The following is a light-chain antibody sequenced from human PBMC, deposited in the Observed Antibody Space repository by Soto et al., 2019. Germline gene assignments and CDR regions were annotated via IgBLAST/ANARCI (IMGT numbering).Light chain of an antibody. V-gene: IGKV1-5*01. CDR2: DAS. CDR3: QQYNSYLYT. J-gene: IGKJ2*01. Sequence: DIQMTQSPSTLSASVGDRVTITCRASQSISSWLAWYQQKPGKAPKLLIYDASSLESGVPSRFSGSGSGTEFTLTISSVQPDDFATYYCQQYNSYLYTFGQGTKLEIK. CDR1: QSISSW.